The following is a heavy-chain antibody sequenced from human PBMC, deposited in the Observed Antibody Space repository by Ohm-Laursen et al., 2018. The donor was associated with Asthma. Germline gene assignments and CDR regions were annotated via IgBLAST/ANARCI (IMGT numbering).Heavy chain of an antibody. D-gene: IGHD6-6*01. CDR3: ATSRRFGY. Sequence: SLRLSCTASGFTFSSYYMNWVRQAPGKGLEWVANIKQDGTEEFYVDSVKGRFTISRDNAKNLLFLEMINLRAEDTAVYYCATSRRFGYWGQGTLVTVSS. CDR1: GFTFSSYY. J-gene: IGHJ4*02. CDR2: IKQDGTEE. V-gene: IGHV3-7*01.